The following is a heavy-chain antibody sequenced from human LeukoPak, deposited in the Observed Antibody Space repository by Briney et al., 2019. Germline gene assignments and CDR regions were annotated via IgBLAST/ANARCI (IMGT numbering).Heavy chain of an antibody. Sequence: SETLSLTCTVSGGSISSYYWSWIRQSPGKGLEWIGYIYYSGSTNYNPSLRSRVTISVDPSKNQYSLKLRSVTAADTAVYYCGRDRQYYGSGSYSGGFDCWGQGTLVTVSS. V-gene: IGHV4-59*01. D-gene: IGHD3-10*01. J-gene: IGHJ4*02. CDR2: IYYSGST. CDR3: GRDRQYYGSGSYSGGFDC. CDR1: GGSISSYY.